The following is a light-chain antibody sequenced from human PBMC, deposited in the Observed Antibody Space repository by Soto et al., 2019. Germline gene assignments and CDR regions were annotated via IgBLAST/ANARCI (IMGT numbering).Light chain of an antibody. V-gene: IGKV1-8*01. CDR3: QQYYSYPHT. Sequence: AIRMTQSPSSLSASTGDRVTITCRASQGISSYLAWYQQKPGKAPKLLIYAASTLQSGVPSRFSGSGSGTDCTLTISCLQSEDFATYYCQQYYSYPHTFGQGTQLEIK. J-gene: IGKJ2*01. CDR1: QGISSY. CDR2: AAS.